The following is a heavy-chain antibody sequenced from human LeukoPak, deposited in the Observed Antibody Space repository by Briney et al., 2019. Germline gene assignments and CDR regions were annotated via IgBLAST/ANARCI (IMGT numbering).Heavy chain of an antibody. CDR1: GFTFSSYA. Sequence: GGSLRLSCAASGFTFSSYAMSWVRQAPGKGLEWVSAISGSGGSTNYADSVKGRFTISRDNYKSTLYLQMNSLRAEDTAVYYCAKGPLRGTPYYFDYWGQGTLVTVSS. CDR3: AKGPLRGTPYYFDY. J-gene: IGHJ4*02. CDR2: ISGSGGST. D-gene: IGHD1-1*01. V-gene: IGHV3-23*01.